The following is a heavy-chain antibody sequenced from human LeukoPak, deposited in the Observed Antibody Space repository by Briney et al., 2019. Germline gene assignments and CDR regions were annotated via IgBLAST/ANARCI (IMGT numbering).Heavy chain of an antibody. V-gene: IGHV4-31*03. Sequence: SETLSLTCTVSGGSISSGDYYWTRIRQHPGKGLEWIGYIYYSGSTYYNPSLKSRVTMSVDTSKNQFSLKVSSVTAADTAVYYCARDRQQLVPSYYYGMDVWGQGTTVTVSS. CDR3: ARDRQQLVPSYYYGMDV. D-gene: IGHD6-13*01. CDR1: GGSISSGDYY. J-gene: IGHJ6*02. CDR2: IYYSGST.